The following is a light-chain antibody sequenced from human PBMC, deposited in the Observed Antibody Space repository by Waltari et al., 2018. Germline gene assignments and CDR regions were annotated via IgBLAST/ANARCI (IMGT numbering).Light chain of an antibody. J-gene: IGKJ4*01. CDR1: QNIRTTY. CDR2: GTF. V-gene: IGKV3-20*01. CDR3: QQYDISPLT. Sequence: EIVLTQSPGTLSLSPGEGATLSCRTSQNIRTTYLAWYTPNPDQAPTLLIYGTFSRATGIPDRFTGSGSGTDFSLTISSLEAEDFATYYCQQYDISPLTFGGGTKVEIK.